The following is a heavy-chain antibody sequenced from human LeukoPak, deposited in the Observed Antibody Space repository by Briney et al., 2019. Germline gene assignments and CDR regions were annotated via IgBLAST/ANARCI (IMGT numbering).Heavy chain of an antibody. D-gene: IGHD3-10*01. J-gene: IGHJ4*02. Sequence: ASVKVSCKASGGTLSSYAISWVRQAPGQGREWMGGIIPIFGTANYAQKFQGRVTITAEESTSTAYMELSSLRSEDTAVYYCARGSEGYYYGSGSNYWGQGTLVTVSS. CDR1: GGTLSSYA. V-gene: IGHV1-69*13. CDR2: IIPIFGTA. CDR3: ARGSEGYYYGSGSNY.